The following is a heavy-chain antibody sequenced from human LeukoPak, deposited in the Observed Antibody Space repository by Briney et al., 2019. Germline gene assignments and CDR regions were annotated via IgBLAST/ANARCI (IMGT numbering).Heavy chain of an antibody. V-gene: IGHV3-30*02. CDR2: IRYDGSNK. CDR3: AKDAHHYYDSSGYSFDY. Sequence: GGSLRLSCAASGFIVSSNYMSWVRQAPGKGLEWVAFIRYDGSNKYYADSVKGRFTISRDNSKNTLYLQMNSLRAEDTAVYYCAKDAHHYYDSSGYSFDYWGQGTLVTVSS. J-gene: IGHJ4*02. CDR1: GFIVSSNY. D-gene: IGHD3-22*01.